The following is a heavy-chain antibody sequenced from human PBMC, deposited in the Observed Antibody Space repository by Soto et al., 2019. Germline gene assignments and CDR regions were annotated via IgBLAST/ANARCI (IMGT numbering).Heavy chain of an antibody. CDR3: ARYDFGIFDY. J-gene: IGHJ4*01. D-gene: IGHD4-17*01. CDR1: GGSISSYY. CDR2: IYHSETT. Sequence: SETLSLTCTVSGGSISSYYWSWIRQPPGKGLEWIGEIYHSETTNYNPSLKSRVTLSMDKSKNQFSLMLTSVTAADTAVYFCARYDFGIFDYWGHGILVTVSS. V-gene: IGHV4-59*12.